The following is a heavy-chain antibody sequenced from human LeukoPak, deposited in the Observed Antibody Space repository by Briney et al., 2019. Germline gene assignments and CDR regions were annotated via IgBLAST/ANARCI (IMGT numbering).Heavy chain of an antibody. CDR1: GCTFTGYY. J-gene: IGHJ5*02. Sequence: GASVKVSCKASGCTFTGYYMHWVRQAPGQGLEWMGWINPNSGGTNYAQKFQGWVTMTRDTSISTAYMELSRLRSDDTAVYYCARGRIAAAGTIGFRMAWFDPWGQGSLVTVSS. V-gene: IGHV1-2*04. CDR3: ARGRIAAAGTIGFRMAWFDP. CDR2: INPNSGGT. D-gene: IGHD6-13*01.